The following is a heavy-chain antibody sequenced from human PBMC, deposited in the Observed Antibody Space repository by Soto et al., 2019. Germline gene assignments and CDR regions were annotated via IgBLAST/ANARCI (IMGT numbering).Heavy chain of an antibody. CDR3: ARCRGCSSTSCYTNWFDP. J-gene: IGHJ5*02. CDR1: GFTFSRYG. D-gene: IGHD2-2*02. CDR2: IWYDGSNK. Sequence: QVQLVESGGGVVQPGRSLRLSCAASGFTFSRYGMHWVRQAPGKGLEWVAGIWYDGSNKYYADSVKGRFTISRDNSKNTRYLQMNSLRAEDTAVYYCARCRGCSSTSCYTNWFDPWGQGTLVTVSS. V-gene: IGHV3-33*01.